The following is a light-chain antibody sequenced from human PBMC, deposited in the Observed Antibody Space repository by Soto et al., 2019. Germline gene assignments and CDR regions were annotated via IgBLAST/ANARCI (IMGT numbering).Light chain of an antibody. V-gene: IGKV3-20*01. CDR2: GAS. Sequence: IVLMQSPGTLSLSPGERATLSCRASQSVSNNYVAWYQQKPGQAPRLLIAGASSRDTGIPDRFSGSGSGTDFNLTISSMETEDFAVYYCQQYGSSPPLTFGGGTKVEIK. CDR1: QSVSNNY. J-gene: IGKJ4*01. CDR3: QQYGSSPPLT.